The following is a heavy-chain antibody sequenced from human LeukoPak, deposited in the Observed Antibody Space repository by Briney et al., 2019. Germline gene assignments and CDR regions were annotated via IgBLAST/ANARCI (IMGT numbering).Heavy chain of an antibody. J-gene: IGHJ4*02. Sequence: HPGGSLRLSCAASGFTFDDYAMHWVRQAPGKGLEWVSGISWNSGRIGYADSVKGRFTISRDNSKNTLYLHMNSLRAEDTAMYYCARDGEDDDSGSYKPFDYWGQGTLVTVSS. CDR3: ARDGEDDDSGSYKPFDY. CDR2: ISWNSGRI. CDR1: GFTFDDYA. D-gene: IGHD5-12*01. V-gene: IGHV3-9*01.